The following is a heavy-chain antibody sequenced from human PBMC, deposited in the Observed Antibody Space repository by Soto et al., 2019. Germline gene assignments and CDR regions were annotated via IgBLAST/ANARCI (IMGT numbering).Heavy chain of an antibody. CDR3: AKRRGDHSNYSWGIDV. CDR2: ISYDGSHK. V-gene: IGHV3-30*18. J-gene: IGHJ6*01. Sequence: QVQLVESGGGVVQPGRSLRLSCAASGFTFRNYGMHWVRQAPGKGLVWVTVISYDGSHKYYADSVKGRFTISRDNSKNTVYLEMNSLRDEDTAVYYCAKRRGDHSNYSWGIDVW. CDR1: GFTFRNYG. D-gene: IGHD4-4*01.